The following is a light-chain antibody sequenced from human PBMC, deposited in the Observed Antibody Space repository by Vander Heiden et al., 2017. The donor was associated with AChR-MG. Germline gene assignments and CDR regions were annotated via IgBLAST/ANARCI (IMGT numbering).Light chain of an antibody. J-gene: IGLJ1*01. V-gene: IGLV1-44*01. CDR1: NSNVGSNT. CDR3: SAWDGSLNGGV. Sequence: QSVLTQPPSASGAPGQRVTISCSGSNSNVGSNTVSWYQQLPGKAPKLLIYSNSQRPSGVPDRFSGSKSGTSASLAISGLQSEAEADYYCSAWDGSLNGGVFGTGTKVTVL. CDR2: SNS.